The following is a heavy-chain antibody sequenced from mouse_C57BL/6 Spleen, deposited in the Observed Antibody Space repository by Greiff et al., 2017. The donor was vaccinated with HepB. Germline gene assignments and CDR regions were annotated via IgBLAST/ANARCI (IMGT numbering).Heavy chain of an antibody. J-gene: IGHJ2*01. CDR2: IYPGDGDT. V-gene: IGHV1-82*01. CDR1: GYAFSSSW. D-gene: IGHD2-4*01. CDR3: ARAELRRGFDY. Sequence: VQLQQSGPELVKPGASVKISCKASGYAFSSSWMNWVKQRPGKGLEWIGRIYPGDGDTNYNGKFKGKATLTADKSSSTAYMQLSSLTSEDSAVYFCARAELRRGFDYWGQGTTLTVSS.